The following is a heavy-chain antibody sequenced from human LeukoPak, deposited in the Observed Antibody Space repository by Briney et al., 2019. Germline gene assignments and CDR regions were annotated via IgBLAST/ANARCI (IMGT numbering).Heavy chain of an antibody. D-gene: IGHD2-2*01. V-gene: IGHV3-23*01. Sequence: GESLKISCAASGFTFSSYAMSWVRQAPGKGLEWVSAISGSGGSTYYADSVKGRFTISRDNSKNTLYLQMNSLRAEDTAVYYCAKVSGWKYQLPTVDYWGQGTLVTVSS. CDR3: AKVSGWKYQLPTVDY. CDR1: GFTFSSYA. CDR2: ISGSGGST. J-gene: IGHJ4*02.